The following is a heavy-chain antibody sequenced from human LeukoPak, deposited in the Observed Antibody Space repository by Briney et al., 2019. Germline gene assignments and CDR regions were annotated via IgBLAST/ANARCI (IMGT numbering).Heavy chain of an antibody. V-gene: IGHV3-64D*06. CDR3: APSPYYYESSGYSA. CDR1: GFTFSSYA. CDR2: ISSNGGST. Sequence: GGTLRLSCSASGFTFSSYAMHWVRQAPGKGLEYVSAISSNGGSTYYADSVKGRFTISRDNSKNTLYLQMSSLRAEDTAVYYCAPSPYYYESSGYSAWGQGTLVTVSS. J-gene: IGHJ5*02. D-gene: IGHD3-22*01.